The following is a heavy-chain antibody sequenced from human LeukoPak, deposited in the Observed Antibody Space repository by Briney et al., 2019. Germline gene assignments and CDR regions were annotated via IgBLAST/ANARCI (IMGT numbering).Heavy chain of an antibody. CDR3: ARARYYYDSSGFQEYYFDY. CDR1: GFTFSDYY. Sequence: GGSLRLSCAASGFTFSDYYMSWIRQAPGKGLEWVSYISSSSSYTNYADSVKGRFTISRDNAKNSLYLQMNSLRAEDTAVYYCARARYYYDSSGFQEYYFDYGGQGTLVTVSS. J-gene: IGHJ4*02. D-gene: IGHD3-22*01. V-gene: IGHV3-11*06. CDR2: ISSSSSYT.